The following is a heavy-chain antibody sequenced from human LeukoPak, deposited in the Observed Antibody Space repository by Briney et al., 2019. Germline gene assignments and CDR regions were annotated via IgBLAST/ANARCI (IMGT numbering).Heavy chain of an antibody. D-gene: IGHD5-18*01. V-gene: IGHV4-59*01. J-gene: IGHJ4*02. CDR3: ARLNVDTTMAHDY. CDR1: GGSISSYY. Sequence: PSETLSLTCTVSGGSISSYYWNWIRRPPGKGLEWTGYIYYSGSTNHNPSLKSRVTISVDTSKNQFSLKLSSVTAADTAVYYCARLNVDTTMAHDYWGQGTLVTVSS. CDR2: IYYSGST.